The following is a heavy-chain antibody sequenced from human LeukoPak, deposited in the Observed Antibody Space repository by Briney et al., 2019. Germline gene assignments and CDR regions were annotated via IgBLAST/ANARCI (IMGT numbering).Heavy chain of an antibody. J-gene: IGHJ4*02. CDR1: GFTFNSYA. CDR3: ARGRGNVDY. Sequence: LPGGSLRLSCAASGFTFNSYAMSWVRQAPWERLQWVSGISDSGGNTYYADSVRGRFTISRDNSKNTLYLQMNSLRAEDTAVYYCARGRGNVDYWGQGTLVTVSS. D-gene: IGHD3-10*01. CDR2: ISDSGGNT. V-gene: IGHV3-23*01.